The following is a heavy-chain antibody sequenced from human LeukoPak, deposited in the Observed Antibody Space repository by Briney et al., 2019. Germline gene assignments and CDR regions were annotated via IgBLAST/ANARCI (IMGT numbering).Heavy chain of an antibody. CDR3: ARQGKTADRGVDY. D-gene: IGHD3-22*01. J-gene: IGHJ4*02. Sequence: GESLQISCKGSGSIFTSYWIGWVRQLPGKGLEWMGIIYPGDSDTRYSPSFQGQVTISADKSISTAYLQWSSLKASDTAMYYCARQGKTADRGVDYWGQGTLVTVSS. CDR2: IYPGDSDT. CDR1: GSIFTSYW. V-gene: IGHV5-51*01.